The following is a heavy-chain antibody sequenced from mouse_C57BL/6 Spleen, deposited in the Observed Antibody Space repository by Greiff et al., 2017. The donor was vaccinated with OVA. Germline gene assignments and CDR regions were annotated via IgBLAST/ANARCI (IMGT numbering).Heavy chain of an antibody. V-gene: IGHV1-72*01. J-gene: IGHJ1*03. CDR2: IDPNSGGT. CDR3: ARDYGSTVYWYFDV. D-gene: IGHD1-1*01. Sequence: QVQLQQPGAELVKPGASVKLSCTASGYTFTSYWMHWVKQRPGRGLEWVGWIDPNSGGTKYTEKFKSRGTLTVDKPSSTAYMQLSSLTSEDSAVYYCARDYGSTVYWYFDVWGTGTTVTVSS. CDR1: GYTFTSYW.